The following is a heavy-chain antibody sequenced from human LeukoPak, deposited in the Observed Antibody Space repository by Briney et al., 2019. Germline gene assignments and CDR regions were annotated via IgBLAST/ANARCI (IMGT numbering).Heavy chain of an antibody. J-gene: IGHJ3*02. CDR3: AKSWNYYDSSGDDALDI. V-gene: IGHV3-30*18. CDR1: GFTFSSYG. Sequence: GGSLRLSCAASGFTFSSYGMHWVRQAPGKGLEWVAVISYDGSNKYYADSVKGRFTISRDNSKNTLYLQMNSLRVEDTAVYYCAKSWNYYDSSGDDALDIWGQGTMVTVSS. CDR2: ISYDGSNK. D-gene: IGHD3-22*01.